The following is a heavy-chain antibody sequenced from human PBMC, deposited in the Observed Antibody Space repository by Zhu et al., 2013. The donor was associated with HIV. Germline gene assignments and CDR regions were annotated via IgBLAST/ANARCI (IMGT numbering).Heavy chain of an antibody. Sequence: QVQLVQSGAEVKKPGASXKVSCKASGYTFSSYYMHWVRQAPGQGLEWMGIINPSGSATTYAQRFQGRLTLTRDTSTTTVYMELSSLRSEDTAVYYCTRGNNIELTGRLFDYWGQGTLVTVSS. J-gene: IGHJ4*02. V-gene: IGHV1-46*01. CDR3: TRGNNIELTGRLFDY. CDR1: GYTFSSYY. D-gene: IGHD3-9*01. CDR2: INPSGSAT.